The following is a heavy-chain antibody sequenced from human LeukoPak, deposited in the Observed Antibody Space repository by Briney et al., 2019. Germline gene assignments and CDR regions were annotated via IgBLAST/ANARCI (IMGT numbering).Heavy chain of an antibody. Sequence: ASVKVSCKASGYTFIGYYRHWVRQAPGQGLEWMGWINTNTGNPTYAQGFTGRFVFSLDTSVSTAYPQISSLKAEDTAVYYCASTPLRDYDFWSGYYRGEFDYWGQGTLVTVSS. CDR2: INTNTGNP. CDR1: GYTFIGYY. CDR3: ASTPLRDYDFWSGYYRGEFDY. V-gene: IGHV7-4-1*02. D-gene: IGHD3-3*01. J-gene: IGHJ4*02.